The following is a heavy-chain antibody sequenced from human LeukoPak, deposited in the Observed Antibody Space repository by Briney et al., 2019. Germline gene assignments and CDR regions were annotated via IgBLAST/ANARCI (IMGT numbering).Heavy chain of an antibody. CDR1: GGSISSYY. Sequence: SETLSLTCNVSGGSISSYYWSWIRQPPGKGLEWIGYFHFSGSTNYNPSLKSRVTISVDTSKNQFSLKLRSVTAADTAVYYCARADSSGWSFDPWGQGTLVTVSS. D-gene: IGHD6-19*01. CDR3: ARADSSGWSFDP. V-gene: IGHV4-59*01. CDR2: FHFSGST. J-gene: IGHJ5*02.